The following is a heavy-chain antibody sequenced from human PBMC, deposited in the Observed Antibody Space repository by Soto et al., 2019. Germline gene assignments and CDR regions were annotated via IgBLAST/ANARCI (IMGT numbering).Heavy chain of an antibody. CDR1: GGSISSYY. D-gene: IGHD6-6*01. CDR3: ARESEKYSSPHYYYYGMDV. V-gene: IGHV4-4*07. J-gene: IGHJ6*02. CDR2: IYTSGST. Sequence: QVQLQESGPGLVKPSETLSLTCTVSGGSISSYYWSWIRQPAGKGLEWIGRIYTSGSTNYNPSLKSRVTMSVDTSKNQFSLKLSSVTAADTAVYYCARESEKYSSPHYYYYGMDVWGQGTTVTVSS.